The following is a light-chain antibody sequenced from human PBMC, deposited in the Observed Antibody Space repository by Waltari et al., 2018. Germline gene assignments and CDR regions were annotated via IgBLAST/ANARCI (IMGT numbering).Light chain of an antibody. J-gene: IGKJ2*01. V-gene: IGKV3-20*01. CDR2: GAS. CDR3: QQYGSSPYT. CDR1: QSVSSSY. Sequence: LSPGERATLSCRASQSVSSSYLAWYQQKPGQAPRLLIYGASSRATGIPDRFSGSGSGTDFTLTISRLEPEDFAVYYCQQYGSSPYTFGQGTKLEIK.